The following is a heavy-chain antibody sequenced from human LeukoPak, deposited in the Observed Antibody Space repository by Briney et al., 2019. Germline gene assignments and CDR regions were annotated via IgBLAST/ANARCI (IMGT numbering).Heavy chain of an antibody. CDR1: GFTFSSYW. J-gene: IGHJ6*03. CDR2: INSDGRST. CDR3: ARDYGSGSWGYMDV. D-gene: IGHD3-10*01. V-gene: IGHV3-74*01. Sequence: GGSLILSCVASGFTFSSYWMHLGRAARGKGRVWFSRINSDGRSTNYADSVKGRFSISRDNAKNSLYLQMNSLRVEDTAVYYCARDYGSGSWGYMDVWGKGTTVTVSS.